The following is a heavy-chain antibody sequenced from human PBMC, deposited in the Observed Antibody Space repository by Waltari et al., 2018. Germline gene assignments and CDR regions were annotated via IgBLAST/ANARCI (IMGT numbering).Heavy chain of an antibody. D-gene: IGHD3-3*01. CDR2: IYTRGST. V-gene: IGHV4-61*02. Sequence: QVQLQESGPGLVKPSQTLSLTCTVSGGSISSGSYYWSWIRQPAGKGLEWIGRIYTRGSTNYNPSLKSRVTISVDTSKNQFSLKLSSVTAADTAVYYCARDKFDFWSGYSTAGGMDVWGQGTTVTVSS. J-gene: IGHJ6*02. CDR3: ARDKFDFWSGYSTAGGMDV. CDR1: GGSISSGSYY.